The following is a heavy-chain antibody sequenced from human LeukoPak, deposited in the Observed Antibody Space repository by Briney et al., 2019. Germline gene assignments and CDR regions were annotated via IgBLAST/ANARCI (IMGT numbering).Heavy chain of an antibody. D-gene: IGHD5-24*01. V-gene: IGHV3-23*01. J-gene: IGHJ4*02. Sequence: GGSLRLSCAASGFTFSNYAMSWVRQAPGKGLEWVSGVSPSGGSTYYADSVRGRFTISRDNSKNTLYLQMSSLRAEDTAVYYCAKGAGWPQSFHFDYWGQGTLVTVSS. CDR3: AKGAGWPQSFHFDY. CDR1: GFTFSNYA. CDR2: VSPSGGST.